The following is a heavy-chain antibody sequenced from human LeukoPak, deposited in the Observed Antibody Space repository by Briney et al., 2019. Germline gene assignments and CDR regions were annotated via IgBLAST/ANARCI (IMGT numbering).Heavy chain of an antibody. Sequence: GGSLRLSCAASGFTFSSYAMSWVRQAPGKGLEWVSAISGSGGSTYYADSVKGRFTISRDNSKNTLYLQMNSLRAEDTAVYYCAKGGHPTRYYYGMDVWGQGTTVTVSS. J-gene: IGHJ6*02. CDR2: ISGSGGST. D-gene: IGHD2-15*01. CDR3: AKGGHPTRYYYGMDV. CDR1: GFTFSSYA. V-gene: IGHV3-23*01.